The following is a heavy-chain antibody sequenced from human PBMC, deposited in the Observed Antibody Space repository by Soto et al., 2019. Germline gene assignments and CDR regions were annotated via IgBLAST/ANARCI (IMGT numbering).Heavy chain of an antibody. CDR3: VRQGFVALHGRVDG. Sequence: SETLSLTCTVSGGSIRSDYWSWIRQSPGKGLEWIGNMYYSGSINYNPSLKSRVTIFGDTSKNQFSLKLSSVTATDTAVYYCVRQGFVALHGRVDGWGQGTTVTVSS. CDR1: GGSIRSDY. D-gene: IGHD1-7*01. CDR2: MYYSGSI. V-gene: IGHV4-59*08. J-gene: IGHJ6*02.